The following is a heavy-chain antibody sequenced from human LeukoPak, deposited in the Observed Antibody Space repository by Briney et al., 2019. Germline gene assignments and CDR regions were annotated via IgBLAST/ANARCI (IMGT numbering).Heavy chain of an antibody. V-gene: IGHV3-23*01. Sequence: GGSLRLSCAASGFTFSSYAMSWVRQAPGKGLEWVSAISGSGGSTYYADSVKGRFTISRDNSKNTLYLQMNSLRAEDTAVYYCAKDHGSMTVVVITPFDYWGQGTLVTVSS. J-gene: IGHJ4*02. CDR3: AKDHGSMTVVVITPFDY. CDR2: ISGSGGST. CDR1: GFTFSSYA. D-gene: IGHD3-22*01.